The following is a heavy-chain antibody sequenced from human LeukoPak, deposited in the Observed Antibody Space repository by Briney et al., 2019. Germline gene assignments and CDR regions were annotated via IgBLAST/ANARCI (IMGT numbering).Heavy chain of an antibody. CDR2: ISAYNGNT. V-gene: IGHV1-18*01. CDR3: ARVEGGIAVAGPIENFDY. D-gene: IGHD6-19*01. J-gene: IGHJ4*02. CDR1: GYTFTSYG. Sequence: ASVKVSCKASGYTFTSYGISWVRQAPGQGLEWMGWISAYNGNTNYAQKLQGRVTMTTDTSTSTAYMELRSLRSDDTAVYYCARVEGGIAVAGPIENFDYWGQGTLVTVSS.